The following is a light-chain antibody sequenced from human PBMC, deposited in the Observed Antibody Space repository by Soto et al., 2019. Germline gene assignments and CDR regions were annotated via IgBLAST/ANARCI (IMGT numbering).Light chain of an antibody. CDR3: KQSYSTPIT. J-gene: IGKJ5*01. CDR1: QSISSW. Sequence: DIQMTQSPSTLSASVGDRVTITCRASQSISSWLAWYQQKPGKAPKLLIYDASSLESGVQSRFSGSGSATEFTLTIRSLQPEDFATYYCKQSYSTPITFGQGTRLEIK. V-gene: IGKV1-5*01. CDR2: DAS.